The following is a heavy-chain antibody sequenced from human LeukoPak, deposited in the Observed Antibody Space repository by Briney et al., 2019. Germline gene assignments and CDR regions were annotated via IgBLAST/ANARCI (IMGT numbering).Heavy chain of an antibody. CDR2: INPNDGDT. CDR3: ARAHFLYCSSSTCLFDY. CDR1: GYTFTDYY. D-gene: IGHD2-2*01. V-gene: IGHV1-2*02. Sequence: VASVKVSCKASGYTFTDYYMHWVRQAPGQGFEWMGWINPNDGDTNYAQKFQGRVTMARDTSISTAHMEVSRLRSDDTAVYYCARAHFLYCSSSTCLFDYWGQGTLVTVSS. J-gene: IGHJ4*02.